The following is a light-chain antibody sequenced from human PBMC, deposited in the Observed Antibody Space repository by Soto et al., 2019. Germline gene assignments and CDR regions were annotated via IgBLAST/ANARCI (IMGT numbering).Light chain of an antibody. V-gene: IGLV1-44*01. CDR3: AAWDDSLNGVV. CDR1: SSNIASNT. Sequence: QPVLTQPPSASGTPGQRVTISCSGSSSNIASNTVNWYQQLPGTAPKVLIYTDNQRPSGVPDRFSVSKSGTSASLAISGLQSEDEADYYCAAWDDSLNGVVFGGGTKLTVL. CDR2: TDN. J-gene: IGLJ2*01.